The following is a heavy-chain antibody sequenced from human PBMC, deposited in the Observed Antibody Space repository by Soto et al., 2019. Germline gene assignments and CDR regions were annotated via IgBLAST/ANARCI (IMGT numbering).Heavy chain of an antibody. Sequence: LRVSCAASGFTFSDYYMSWIRQAPGKGLEWISYISSSGSTIYHADSVKGRFTISRDNAKNSLYLQMNGLRAEDTAVYYCARDLKPREAVAPYYFDYWGQGSLVTVSS. CDR3: ARDLKPREAVAPYYFDY. J-gene: IGHJ4*02. V-gene: IGHV3-11*01. CDR2: ISSSGSTI. D-gene: IGHD6-19*01. CDR1: GFTFSDYY.